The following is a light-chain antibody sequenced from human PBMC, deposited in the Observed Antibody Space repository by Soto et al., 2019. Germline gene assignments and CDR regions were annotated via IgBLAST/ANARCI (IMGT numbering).Light chain of an antibody. CDR3: QQTYSVPFT. CDR1: QSISYF. CDR2: AAS. J-gene: IGKJ3*01. Sequence: DIQMTQSPSSLSASVGDRVTITCRASQSISYFLNWYQQKSGTAPKLLIYAASSLQSGVPLRFSGSESGPDFTLTITNLQPEDFATYYCQQTYSVPFTLGPGTKVDV. V-gene: IGKV1-39*01.